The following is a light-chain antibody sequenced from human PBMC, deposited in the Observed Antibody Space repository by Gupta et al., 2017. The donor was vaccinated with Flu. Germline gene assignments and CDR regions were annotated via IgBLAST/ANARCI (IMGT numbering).Light chain of an antibody. CDR2: RTS. J-gene: IGKJ2*03. CDR1: QSVSSD. CDR3: HQYNSRKS. Sequence: EIVMTQSPATLSVSPGETATLSCRASQSVSSDLAWYQQKTGQAPRLLIHRTSTRATGVPAMFGSSGSGTVFTLTISSLQSEDSAVYYCHQYNSRKSFGQGTKLEIK. V-gene: IGKV3-15*01.